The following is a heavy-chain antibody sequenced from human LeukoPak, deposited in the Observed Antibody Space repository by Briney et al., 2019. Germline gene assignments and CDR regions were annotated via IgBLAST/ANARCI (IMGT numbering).Heavy chain of an antibody. CDR2: IKQDGSEK. J-gene: IGHJ4*02. Sequence: GGSLRLSCAASGFTFSSYWMSWVRQAPGKGLEWVANIKQDGSEKYYMDSVKGRFTISRDNAKNSLYLQMNSLRAEDTAVYYCARRRRDGYNYYFDYWGQGTLVTVSS. D-gene: IGHD5-24*01. CDR1: GFTFSSYW. V-gene: IGHV3-7*01. CDR3: ARRRRDGYNYYFDY.